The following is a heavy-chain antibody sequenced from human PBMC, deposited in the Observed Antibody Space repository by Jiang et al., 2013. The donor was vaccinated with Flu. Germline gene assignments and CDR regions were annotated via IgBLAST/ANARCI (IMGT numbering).Heavy chain of an antibody. J-gene: IGHJ5*02. V-gene: IGHV3-9*01. CDR3: AKQGYGGNLRGWFDP. D-gene: IGHD4-23*01. Sequence: QLVESGGGLVQPGRSLRLSCAASGFTFDDYAMHWVRQAPGKGLEWVSGISWNSGSIGYADSVKGRFTISRDNAKNSLYLQMNSLRAEDTALYYCAKQGYGGNLRGWFDPWGQGTLVTVSS. CDR1: GFTFDDYA. CDR2: ISWNSGSI.